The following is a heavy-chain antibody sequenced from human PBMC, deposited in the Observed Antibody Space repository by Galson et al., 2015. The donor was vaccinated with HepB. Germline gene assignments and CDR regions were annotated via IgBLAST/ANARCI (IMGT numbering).Heavy chain of an antibody. J-gene: IGHJ4*02. V-gene: IGHV2-5*02. Sequence: PALVKPTQPLTLTCTFSGFSLSTSGVGVGWLRQPPGKALEWLALIYWDDDKRYSPSLKSRLTITKDTSKNQVVLTMTNMDPVDTATYYCAHRRQHLTFDYWGQGTLVTVSS. CDR2: IYWDDDK. CDR3: AHRRQHLTFDY. D-gene: IGHD6-13*01. CDR1: GFSLSTSGVG.